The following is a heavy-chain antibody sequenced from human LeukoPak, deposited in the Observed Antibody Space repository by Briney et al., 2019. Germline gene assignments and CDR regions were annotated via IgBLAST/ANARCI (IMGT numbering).Heavy chain of an antibody. Sequence: GGSLRLSCAASGFTFDDYGMSWVRQAPGKGLEWVSGINWNGGSTGYADSVKGRFTISRDNAKNSLYPQMNSLRAEDTALYYCARVAIAAASDDYYYYYYMDVWGKGTTVTVSS. CDR1: GFTFDDYG. V-gene: IGHV3-20*04. D-gene: IGHD6-13*01. CDR3: ARVAIAAASDDYYYYYYMDV. J-gene: IGHJ6*03. CDR2: INWNGGST.